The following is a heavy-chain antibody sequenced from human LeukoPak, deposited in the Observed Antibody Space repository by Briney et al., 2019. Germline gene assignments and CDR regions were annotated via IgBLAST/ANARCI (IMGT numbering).Heavy chain of an antibody. CDR2: INWNGGST. CDR3: ARVFKYCSGGSCPAHAFDI. D-gene: IGHD2-15*01. Sequence: GGSLTLSCAASGFTFDDYGMSWVRQAPGKGLEWVSGINWNGGSTGYADSVKGRFTISRDNAKNSLYLQMNSLRAEDTALYYCARVFKYCSGGSCPAHAFDIWGQGTMVTVSS. J-gene: IGHJ3*02. CDR1: GFTFDDYG. V-gene: IGHV3-20*04.